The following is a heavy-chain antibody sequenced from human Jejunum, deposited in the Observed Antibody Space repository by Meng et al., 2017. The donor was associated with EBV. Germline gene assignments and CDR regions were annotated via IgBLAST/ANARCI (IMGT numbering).Heavy chain of an antibody. CDR3: ARQFDSRRNHWFDP. J-gene: IGHJ5*02. Sequence: QLHVQTSAPGPLKLSPALSLPCIVSGCFINSSTYFWGCVRQPPGKGLEWIATVYHGGTTYYSPSLKRRVTLSVETSRNQFSLKLSSVTAADTAVYYCARQFDSRRNHWFDPWGQGTLVTVSS. CDR2: VYHGGTT. V-gene: IGHV4-39*01. CDR1: GCFINSSTYF. D-gene: IGHD3-10*01.